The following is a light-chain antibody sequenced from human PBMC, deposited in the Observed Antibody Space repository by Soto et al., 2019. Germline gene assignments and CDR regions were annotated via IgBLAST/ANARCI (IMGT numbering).Light chain of an antibody. CDR1: SSDVGGYNY. V-gene: IGLV2-14*01. Sequence: QSALTQPASVSGSPGQSITISCTGTSSDVGGYNYVSWYQQHPGKAPKLMIYDVSNRPSGVTNRFSGSKSGNTASLTISGLQAEDEADNSCSSYTSSSTWVFGGGTKRTVL. J-gene: IGLJ3*02. CDR2: DVS. CDR3: SSYTSSSTWV.